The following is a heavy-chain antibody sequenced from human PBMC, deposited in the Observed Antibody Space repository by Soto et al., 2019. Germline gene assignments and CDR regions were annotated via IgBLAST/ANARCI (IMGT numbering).Heavy chain of an antibody. V-gene: IGHV4-59*01. D-gene: IGHD3-16*01. CDR2: IYYSGST. J-gene: IGHJ6*02. CDR3: AGGERLPPYYYYGMDV. Sequence: QVQLQESGPGLVKPSETLSLTCTVSGGSISSYYWSWIRQPPGKGLEWIGYIYYSGSTNYNPSLKSRVTISVDTSKNQFSLKLSSVTAADTAVYYCAGGERLPPYYYYGMDVWGQGTTVTVSS. CDR1: GGSISSYY.